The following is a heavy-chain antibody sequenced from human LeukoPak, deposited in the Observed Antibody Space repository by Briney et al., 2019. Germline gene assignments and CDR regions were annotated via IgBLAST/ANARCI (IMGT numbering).Heavy chain of an antibody. V-gene: IGHV3-53*01. CDR2: IYSGGST. CDR3: ARERGPYYYGSGSYFDY. D-gene: IGHD3-10*01. J-gene: IGHJ4*02. CDR1: GFAVSSNH. Sequence: GRSLRLSCAASGFAVSSNHVTWVRQAPGKGLEWVSVIYSGGSTYYADSVKGRFTISRDNSKNTLYLQMNSLRAEDTAVYYCARERGPYYYGSGSYFDYWGQGTLVTVSS.